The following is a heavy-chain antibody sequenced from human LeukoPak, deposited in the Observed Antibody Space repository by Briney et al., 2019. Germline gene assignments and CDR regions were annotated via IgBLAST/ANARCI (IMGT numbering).Heavy chain of an antibody. CDR1: GFTFSSYW. J-gene: IGHJ4*02. D-gene: IGHD3-10*01. CDR3: ARSGSGSYYDYFDY. Sequence: GGSLRLSCAASGFTFSSYWMSWVRQAPGKGLEWVANIKQDGSEKYYVDSVKGRFTISRDNAKNSLYLQMNSLRAEDTAVYYWARSGSGSYYDYFDYWGQGTLVTVSS. CDR2: IKQDGSEK. V-gene: IGHV3-7*01.